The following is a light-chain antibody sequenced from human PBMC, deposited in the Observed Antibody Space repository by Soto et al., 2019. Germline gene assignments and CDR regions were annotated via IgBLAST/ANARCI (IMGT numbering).Light chain of an antibody. Sequence: DFVMTQSPDSLAVSLGERATINCKSSQSVLYSGNNKNYLAWYQQKPGHPPKLLIYWASTRASGVPDRFSGSGSGTDFTLTISSLQAEDVAIYYCQQYSHNPMYSFGQGTKLEIK. CDR1: QSVLYSGNNKNY. V-gene: IGKV4-1*01. J-gene: IGKJ2*01. CDR3: QQYSHNPMYS. CDR2: WAS.